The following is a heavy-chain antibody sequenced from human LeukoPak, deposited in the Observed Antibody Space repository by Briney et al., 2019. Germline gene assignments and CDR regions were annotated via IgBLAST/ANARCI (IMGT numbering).Heavy chain of an antibody. J-gene: IGHJ3*02. CDR3: ARGGAAARQVVVDAFDI. CDR1: GYSFTSYW. Sequence: GESLKISCKGSGYSFTSYWIGWVRQMPGKGLEWMGIIYPGDSDTRYSPSFQGQVTISADKSISTAYLQWSSLKASDTAMYYCARGGAAARQVVVDAFDIWGQGTMVTVPS. CDR2: IYPGDSDT. V-gene: IGHV5-51*01. D-gene: IGHD6-6*01.